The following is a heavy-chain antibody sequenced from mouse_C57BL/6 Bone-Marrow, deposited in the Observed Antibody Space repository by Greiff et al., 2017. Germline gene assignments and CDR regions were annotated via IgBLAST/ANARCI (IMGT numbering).Heavy chain of an antibody. Sequence: VQLQQSGPELVKPGASVKISCKASGYSFTDYNMNWVKQSNGKSLEWIGVINPNNGTASYNPKFKGKATLTVDQSSSTAYMQLNSLTSEDSAVYYGARGYDYDYARDYGGRGTAATVTS. V-gene: IGHV1-39*01. CDR1: GYSFTDYN. J-gene: IGHJ4*01. CDR2: INPNNGTA. D-gene: IGHD2-4*01. CDR3: ARGYDYDYARDY.